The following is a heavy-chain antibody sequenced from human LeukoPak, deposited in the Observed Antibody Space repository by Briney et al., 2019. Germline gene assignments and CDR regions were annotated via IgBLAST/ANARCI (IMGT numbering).Heavy chain of an antibody. V-gene: IGHV1-2*02. CDR1: GYTFTAYY. CDR3: ARSAGRYNYYMDV. CDR2: INPNSGGT. Sequence: ASVKVSCKASGYTFTAYYMHWVRQAPGQGLEWMGWINPNSGGTNYAQKFQGRVTMTRDTSISTSYMELSSLRSDDTAVYYCARSAGRYNYYMDVWGKGTTVTVSS. J-gene: IGHJ6*03.